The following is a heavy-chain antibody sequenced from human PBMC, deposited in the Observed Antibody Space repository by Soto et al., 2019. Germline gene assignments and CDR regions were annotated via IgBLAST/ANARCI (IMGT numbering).Heavy chain of an antibody. CDR3: AKDGASSRDY. Sequence: EVQLVESGGGLVKPGGSLRLSCAASGFTFSSYSMNWVRQAPGKGLEWVSSISSSSSYIYYADSVKGRFTISRDNAKNSLYLQMNSLRAEDTAVYYCAKDGASSRDYWGQGTLVTVSS. CDR1: GFTFSSYS. D-gene: IGHD2-2*01. CDR2: ISSSSSYI. V-gene: IGHV3-21*01. J-gene: IGHJ4*02.